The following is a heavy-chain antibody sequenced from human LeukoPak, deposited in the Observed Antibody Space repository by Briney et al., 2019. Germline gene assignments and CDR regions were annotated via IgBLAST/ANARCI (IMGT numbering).Heavy chain of an antibody. Sequence: SETLSLTCTVSGGSISNYYWNWIRQPPGKGLEWIGYIYYSGYTNYNPSLKSRATLSVDKSKNQFSLKMNSVTAADTAMYYCARANFDTLTGWGHFDSWGQGTLVTVSS. CDR2: IYYSGYT. CDR3: ARANFDTLTGWGHFDS. CDR1: GGSISNYY. V-gene: IGHV4-59*12. D-gene: IGHD3-9*01. J-gene: IGHJ4*02.